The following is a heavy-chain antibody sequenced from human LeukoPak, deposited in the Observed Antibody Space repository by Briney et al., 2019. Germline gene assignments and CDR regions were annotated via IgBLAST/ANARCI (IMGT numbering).Heavy chain of an antibody. J-gene: IGHJ6*03. D-gene: IGHD6-6*01. V-gene: IGHV1-18*01. CDR2: ISAYNGNT. Sequence: GASVKVSCKASGYTFTSYGINWVRQAPGQGLEWMGWISAYNGNTNYAQKLQGRVTMTTDTSTSTAYMELRSLRSDDTAVYYCARAEGSSSPTFNMDYYYYYMDVWGKGTTVTVSS. CDR1: GYTFTSYG. CDR3: ARAEGSSSPTFNMDYYYYYMDV.